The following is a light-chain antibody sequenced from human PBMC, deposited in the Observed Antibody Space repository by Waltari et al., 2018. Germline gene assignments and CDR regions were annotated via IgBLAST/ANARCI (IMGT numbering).Light chain of an antibody. Sequence: ETMMTQSPATLSVSPGERATLSCRTSQTISSNLAWYQQKPGQAPRLLIYGASIRATGIPARFSGSGFGTEFTLTISSLQSEDFAVYYCQQYNNWPPWTFGQGTKVEIK. J-gene: IGKJ1*01. V-gene: IGKV3-15*01. CDR2: GAS. CDR1: QTISSN. CDR3: QQYNNWPPWT.